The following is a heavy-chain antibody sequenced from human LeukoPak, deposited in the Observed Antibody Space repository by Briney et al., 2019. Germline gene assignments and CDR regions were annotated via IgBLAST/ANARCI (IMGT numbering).Heavy chain of an antibody. D-gene: IGHD2-2*01. CDR1: GYTFTSYG. V-gene: IGHV1-18*01. CDR2: ISAYNGNT. CDR3: ARDIVVVPAAMQDAFDI. Sequence: ASVKVSCKASGYTFTSYGINWGRQAPGQGLGWMGWISAYNGNTNYAQKLQGRVTMTTDTTTSKDYMELRSLRSDDPGVYYCARDIVVVPAAMQDAFDIWGEGTMVTVSS. J-gene: IGHJ3*02.